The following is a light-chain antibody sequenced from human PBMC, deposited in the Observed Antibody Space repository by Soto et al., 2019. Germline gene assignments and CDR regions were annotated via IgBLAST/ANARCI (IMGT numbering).Light chain of an antibody. Sequence: SVLTQPASVSGSPGQSITISCAGSSSVVGGYKYVSWYQQLPGNAPKLIIYEVTIRPSGVSNRFSGSKSGNTASLTISGLQAEDEADYYCSSYSSSSISYVFGTGTKVTVL. V-gene: IGLV2-14*01. CDR2: EVT. CDR3: SSYSSSSISYV. CDR1: SSVVGGYKY. J-gene: IGLJ1*01.